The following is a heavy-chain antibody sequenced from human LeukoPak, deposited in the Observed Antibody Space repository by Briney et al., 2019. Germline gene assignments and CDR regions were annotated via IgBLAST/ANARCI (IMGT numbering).Heavy chain of an antibody. J-gene: IGHJ6*04. V-gene: IGHV1-69*06. D-gene: IGHD4-17*01. CDR1: GGTFSSYA. CDR3: ARGNDYGDYVDNYYYYGTDV. Sequence: ASVKVSCKASGGTFSSYAISWVRQAPGQGLEWMGGIIPIFGTANYAQKFQGRVTITADKSTSTAYMELSSLRSEDTAVYYCARGNDYGDYVDNYYYYGTDVWGKGTTVTVSS. CDR2: IIPIFGTA.